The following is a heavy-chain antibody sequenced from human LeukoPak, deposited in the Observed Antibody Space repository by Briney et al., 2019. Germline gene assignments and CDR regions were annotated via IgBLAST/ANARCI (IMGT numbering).Heavy chain of an antibody. V-gene: IGHV3-23*01. Sequence: GGSLRLSCAASGFTFSSYAMSWVRQAPGKGLEWVSAISGSGGSTYYADSVKGRFTISRDNSKNTLYLQMNSLGAEDTAVYYCAKYQYQLLYHRGFDYWGQGTLVTVSS. CDR1: GFTFSSYA. J-gene: IGHJ4*02. CDR3: AKYQYQLLYHRGFDY. D-gene: IGHD2-2*02. CDR2: ISGSGGST.